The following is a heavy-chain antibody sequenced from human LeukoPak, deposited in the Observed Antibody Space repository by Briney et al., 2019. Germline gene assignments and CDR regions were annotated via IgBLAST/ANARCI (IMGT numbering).Heavy chain of an antibody. D-gene: IGHD4-17*01. CDR3: ARSDYGDYGPIIFDS. J-gene: IGHJ4*02. CDR1: GGSISSYY. V-gene: IGHV4-59*01. CDR2: IYYSGNA. Sequence: SETLSLTCTVSGGSISSYYWSWIRQPPGKGLEWIGYIYYSGNANYNPSLKSRVTISVDTSKNQFSLKLSSVTAADTAVYYCARSDYGDYGPIIFDSWGQGTLVTVSS.